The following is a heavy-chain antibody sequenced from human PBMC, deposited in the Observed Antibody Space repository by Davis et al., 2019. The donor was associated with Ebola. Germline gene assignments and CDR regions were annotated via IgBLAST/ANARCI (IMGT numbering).Heavy chain of an antibody. CDR3: ARSPTLTGRGRLDS. J-gene: IGHJ5*01. CDR1: GFSFSNYA. D-gene: IGHD1-14*01. CDR2: IGGSDGRT. Sequence: PGGSLRLSCGAFGFSFSNYAMNWVRQAPGKGLEWVSAIGGSDGRTYYADSAKGRFTISRDNSDNTLYLHMNNLKVDDTAVYYCARSPTLTGRGRLDSWGQGVLVAVSS. V-gene: IGHV3-23*01.